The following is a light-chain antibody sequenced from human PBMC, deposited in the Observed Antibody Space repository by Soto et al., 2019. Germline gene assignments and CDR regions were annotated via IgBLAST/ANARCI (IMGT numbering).Light chain of an antibody. Sequence: QSALTQPASVSGSPGQSITISCTGTSSDIGGQNYVSWYQQYPGKAPQLMIFEVSHRPSGVSDRFSGSKSAYTASLTISGLQPEDEADYYCSSFTTTNSVVFGGGTKLTVL. CDR3: SSFTTTNSVV. V-gene: IGLV2-14*01. J-gene: IGLJ2*01. CDR1: SSDIGGQNY. CDR2: EVS.